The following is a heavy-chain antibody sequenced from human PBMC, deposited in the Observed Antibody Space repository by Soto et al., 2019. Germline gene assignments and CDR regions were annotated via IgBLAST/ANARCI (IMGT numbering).Heavy chain of an antibody. CDR1: GGSISGEGYY. CDR2: IHYSGST. J-gene: IGHJ5*02. Sequence: QVQLQESSTGLVEPSQTLSLTCTVSGGSISGEGYYWSWIRQYSGRGLEWIGYIHYSGSTYYNPSLKSRVIISVDTSKTQFFLNLSSVTAAYTAVYYCARAWTATAGWANWFDRWGQGTLVTVSS. D-gene: IGHD6-13*01. CDR3: ARAWTATAGWANWFDR. V-gene: IGHV4-31*03.